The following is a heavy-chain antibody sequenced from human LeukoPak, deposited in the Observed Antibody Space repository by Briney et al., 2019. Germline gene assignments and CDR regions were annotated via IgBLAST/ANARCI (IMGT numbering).Heavy chain of an antibody. CDR3: ARGNGEIAPFDY. D-gene: IGHD2-21*01. Sequence: PSETLSLTCTVSGGSISSSSYYWGWIRQPPGKGLEWIGSIYYSGSTYYNPSLKSRVTISIDTSKNQFSLKLNSVTAADTAVYYCARGNGEIAPFDYWGQGTLVTVSS. CDR1: GGSISSSSYY. CDR2: IYYSGST. V-gene: IGHV4-39*07. J-gene: IGHJ4*02.